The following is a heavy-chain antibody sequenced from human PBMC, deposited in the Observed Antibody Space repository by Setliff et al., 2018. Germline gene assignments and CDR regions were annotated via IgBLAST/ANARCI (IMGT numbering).Heavy chain of an antibody. CDR2: IYTKGST. Sequence: PSETLSLTCSVTGGSMTDFFWNWIRQPPGKGLEWIGYIYTKGSTNYSPSLRSRVTMSLDRSRNQFSLTLNSMTAADTAIYFCARTARVPDCSGQGILVTVSS. CDR1: GGSMTDFF. V-gene: IGHV4-4*08. CDR3: ARTARVPDC. J-gene: IGHJ4*02.